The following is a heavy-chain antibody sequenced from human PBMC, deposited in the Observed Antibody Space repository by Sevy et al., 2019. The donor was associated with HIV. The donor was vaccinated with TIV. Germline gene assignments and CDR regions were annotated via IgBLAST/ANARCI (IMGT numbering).Heavy chain of an antibody. CDR3: ARAGGLVDGGMDV. Sequence: GGSLRLSCAASGFTFSNYNMNWVRQAPGKGLEWVSSITSSSKFKCYADSLKGGLTISRDDAKNSVFLQINSLRVEDTAVYYCARAGGLVDGGMDVWGQGTTVTVSS. V-gene: IGHV3-21*01. CDR2: ITSSSKFK. D-gene: IGHD3-16*01. CDR1: GFTFSNYN. J-gene: IGHJ6*02.